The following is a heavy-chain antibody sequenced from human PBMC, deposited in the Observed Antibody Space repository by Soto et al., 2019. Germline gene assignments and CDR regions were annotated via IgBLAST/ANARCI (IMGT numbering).Heavy chain of an antibody. CDR1: GFTFSSYG. CDR3: ARGVRGSTYYDFWSGYCSDY. Sequence: QVQLVESGGGVVQPGRSLRLSCAASGFTFSSYGMHWVRQAPGKGLEWVAVIWYDGSNKYYADSVKGRFTISRDNSKNTLFLQMNSLRAEDTAVYYCARGVRGSTYYDFWSGYCSDYWGQGTLVTVSS. D-gene: IGHD3-3*01. CDR2: IWYDGSNK. V-gene: IGHV3-33*01. J-gene: IGHJ4*02.